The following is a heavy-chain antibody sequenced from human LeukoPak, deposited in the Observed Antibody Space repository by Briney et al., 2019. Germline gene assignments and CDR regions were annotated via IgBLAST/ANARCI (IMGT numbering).Heavy chain of an antibody. D-gene: IGHD6-19*01. CDR3: ARLLGEGVAGWTVNWFDP. Sequence: SGTLSLTCTVSGGSISSNYWSWIRQPPGKGLEWIGYIYTSGSTNYNPSLKSRVTISVDTSKNQFSLKLSSVTAADTAVYYCARLLGEGVAGWTVNWFDPWGQGTLVTVSS. V-gene: IGHV4-4*09. CDR2: IYTSGST. CDR1: GGSISSNY. J-gene: IGHJ5*02.